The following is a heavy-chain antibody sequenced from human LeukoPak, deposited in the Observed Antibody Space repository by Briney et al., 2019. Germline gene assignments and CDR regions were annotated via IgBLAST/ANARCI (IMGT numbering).Heavy chain of an antibody. Sequence: GGSLRLSCAASGFTFSSYSMNWVRQAPGKGLEWVSSISSSSSYIYYADSVKGRFTISRDNAKNSLYLQMNSLRAEDTAVYYCAKDLRGAAAGRFFDYWGQGTLVTVSS. CDR2: ISSSSSYI. CDR1: GFTFSSYS. CDR3: AKDLRGAAAGRFFDY. J-gene: IGHJ4*02. D-gene: IGHD6-13*01. V-gene: IGHV3-21*04.